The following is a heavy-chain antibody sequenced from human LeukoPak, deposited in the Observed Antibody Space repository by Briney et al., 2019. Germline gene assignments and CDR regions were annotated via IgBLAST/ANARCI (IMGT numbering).Heavy chain of an antibody. V-gene: IGHV5-51*01. CDR2: IYPGDSDT. D-gene: IGHD3-10*01. CDR3: ARASGLRGSADWFDP. CDR1: GYSFTSYW. Sequence: GESPKISCKGSGYSFTSYWIGWVRQMPGKGLERMGIIYPGDSDTRYSPSFQGQVTISADKSISTAYLQWSSLKASDTAMYYCARASGLRGSADWFDPWGQGTLVTVSS. J-gene: IGHJ5*02.